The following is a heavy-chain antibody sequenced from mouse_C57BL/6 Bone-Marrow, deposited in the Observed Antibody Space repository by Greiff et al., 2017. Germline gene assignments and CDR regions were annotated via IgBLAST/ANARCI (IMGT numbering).Heavy chain of an antibody. Sequence: VQLQHSGAELARPGASVKLSCKASGYTFTSYGISWVKQRTGQGLEWIGEIYPRSGNTYYNEKFKGKATLTADKSSSTAYMELRSLTSEDSAVYFCARQEDIDYYGSPFAYWGQGTLVTVSA. J-gene: IGHJ3*01. D-gene: IGHD1-1*01. CDR2: IYPRSGNT. CDR3: ARQEDIDYYGSPFAY. V-gene: IGHV1-81*01. CDR1: GYTFTSYG.